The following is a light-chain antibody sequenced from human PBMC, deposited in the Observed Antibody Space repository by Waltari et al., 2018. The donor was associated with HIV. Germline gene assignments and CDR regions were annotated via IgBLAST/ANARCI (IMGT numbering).Light chain of an antibody. V-gene: IGLV2-14*03. Sequence: QSALPQPASVSASPGQSITLSCPGTSSDVGGYNHVSWYQQHPGKAPKLMIYDVSNRPSGVSNRFSGSKSGNTASLTISGLQAEDEADYYCSSYTSSSTLVVFGGGTKLTVL. CDR3: SSYTSSSTLVV. J-gene: IGLJ2*01. CDR2: DVS. CDR1: SSDVGGYNH.